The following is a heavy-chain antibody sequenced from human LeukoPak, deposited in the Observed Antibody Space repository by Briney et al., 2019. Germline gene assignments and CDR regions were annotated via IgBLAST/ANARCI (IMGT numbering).Heavy chain of an antibody. V-gene: IGHV4-4*07. J-gene: IGHJ4*02. D-gene: IGHD6-19*01. CDR3: AREYSSGWLPDY. CDR2: IYTSGST. Sequence: SETLSLTCTVSGGSISSYYWSWIRQPAGKGLEWIGRIYTSGSTNYNPSLKSRVTMSVDTSKNQFSLELSSVTAADTAVYYCAREYSSGWLPDYWGQGTLVTVSS. CDR1: GGSISSYY.